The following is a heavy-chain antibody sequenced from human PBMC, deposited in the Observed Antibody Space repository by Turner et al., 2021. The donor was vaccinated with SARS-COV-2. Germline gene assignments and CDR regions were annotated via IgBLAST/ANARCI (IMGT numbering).Heavy chain of an antibody. D-gene: IGHD3-16*01. J-gene: IGHJ4*02. CDR3: ARGRFKNRYFDV. CDR2: ANPITGSA. CDR1: SHTLHSQD. V-gene: IGHV1-8*01. Sequence: QGLLVQSGPAVKKPGALVKVSCRTASHTLHSQDINWVRQAAGQGLGWLGWANPITGSAGSALKCLGRVAMTSDTSVNTSYMQLRGLTFDDTAIYFCARGRFKNRYFDVWGQGTPVTVSS.